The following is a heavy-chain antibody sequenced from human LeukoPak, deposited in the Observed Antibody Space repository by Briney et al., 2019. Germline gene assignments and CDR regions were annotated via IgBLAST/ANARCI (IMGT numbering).Heavy chain of an antibody. CDR2: IYYSGST. CDR3: ARVSGYDWESFYDY. J-gene: IGHJ4*02. V-gene: IGHV4-39*07. Sequence: DWVRQAPGKGLEWIGSIYYSGSTYYNPSLKSRVTISVDTSKNQFSLKLSSVTAADTAMYYCARVSGYDWESFYDYWGQGSLVTVSS. D-gene: IGHD5-12*01.